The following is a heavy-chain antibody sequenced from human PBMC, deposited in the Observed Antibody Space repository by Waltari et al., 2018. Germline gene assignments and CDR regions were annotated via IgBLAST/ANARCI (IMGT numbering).Heavy chain of an antibody. CDR2: ISAYKGYT. Sequence: QVQLVQSGAEVKKPGASVKVSCKASGYTFTSYGINWVRQAPGQGLEWMGWISAYKGYTNEAQKVQGRGTMTTDTTTSTAYMELRSLRSDDTAVYYCARVGDDFWSGYFDYWGQGTLVTVSS. CDR1: GYTFTSYG. CDR3: ARVGDDFWSGYFDY. V-gene: IGHV1-18*04. D-gene: IGHD3-3*01. J-gene: IGHJ4*02.